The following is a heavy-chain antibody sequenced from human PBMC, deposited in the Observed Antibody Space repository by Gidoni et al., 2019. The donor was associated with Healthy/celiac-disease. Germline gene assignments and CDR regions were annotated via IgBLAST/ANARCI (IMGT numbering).Heavy chain of an antibody. J-gene: IGHJ4*02. CDR2: IIPIFGTA. CDR3: ARGYGSSGYHGYFDY. D-gene: IGHD3-22*01. CDR1: GGTFSSYA. V-gene: IGHV1-69*06. Sequence: QVQLVQSGAEVKKPGSSVKVSCKASGGTFSSYAISWVRQAPGQGLEGMGGIIPIFGTANDEQKFQGRVTINAEKSTSTAYMELSSLRSEDTAVYYCARGYGSSGYHGYFDYWGQGTLVTVSS.